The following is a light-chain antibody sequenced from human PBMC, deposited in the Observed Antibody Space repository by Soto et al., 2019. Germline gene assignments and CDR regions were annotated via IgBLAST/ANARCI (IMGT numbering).Light chain of an antibody. CDR3: SAYTSSGTPVV. Sequence: QSALTQPASVSGSPGQSITISCTGTSSDVGGYNYVSWYQQHPGKVPKLMIYDVSNRPSGVSNRFSGSKSGNTASLTISGLQAEDEADYYCSAYTSSGTPVVFGGGTKLTVL. CDR2: DVS. J-gene: IGLJ2*01. V-gene: IGLV2-14*01. CDR1: SSDVGGYNY.